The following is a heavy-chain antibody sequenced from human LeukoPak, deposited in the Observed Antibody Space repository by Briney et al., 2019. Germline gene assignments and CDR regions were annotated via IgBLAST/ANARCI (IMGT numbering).Heavy chain of an antibody. Sequence: PSETLSLTCIVSGASISSYSWSWIRQPPGKGLEWIGYIYFGGSTNYNPSLKSRVTISVDTSKNQFSLKLSSVTAADTAMYHCARALEWPGIDYWGQGTLVTVSA. CDR2: IYFGGST. CDR3: ARALEWPGIDY. J-gene: IGHJ4*02. V-gene: IGHV4-59*01. D-gene: IGHD3-3*01. CDR1: GASISSYS.